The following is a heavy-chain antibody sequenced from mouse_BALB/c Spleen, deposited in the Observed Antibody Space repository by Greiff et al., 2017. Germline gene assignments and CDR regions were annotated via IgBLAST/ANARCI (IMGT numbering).Heavy chain of an antibody. D-gene: IGHD1-2*01. CDR3: TRGLITTATWYAMDY. CDR2: ISSGGSYT. CDR1: GFTFSSYT. Sequence: EVKLEESGGGLVKPGGSLKLSCAASGFTFSSYTMSWVRQTPEKRLEWVATISSGGSYTYYPDSVKGRFTISRDNAKNTLYLQMSSLKSEDTAMYYCTRGLITTATWYAMDYWGQGTSVTVSS. V-gene: IGHV5-6-4*01. J-gene: IGHJ4*01.